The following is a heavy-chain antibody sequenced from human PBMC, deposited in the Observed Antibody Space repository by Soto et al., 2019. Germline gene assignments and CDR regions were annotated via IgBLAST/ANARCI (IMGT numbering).Heavy chain of an antibody. J-gene: IGHJ4*02. D-gene: IGHD6-25*01. V-gene: IGHV3-23*04. CDR2: FSGSRGKT. CDR1: GFTISDYG. Sequence: EVQLVASGGNSVQPGGSLKLSCAVSGFTISDYGVTWVRQPPGKGLYWVSGFSGSRGKTFYADSVRGRFTISREYSTNPVYTQRDSRGAEDTAGYYCLRWSGFGDSWGQRTVVTVSS. CDR3: LRWSGFGDS.